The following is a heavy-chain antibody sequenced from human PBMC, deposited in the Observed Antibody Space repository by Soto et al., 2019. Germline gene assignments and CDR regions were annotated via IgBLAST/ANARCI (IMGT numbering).Heavy chain of an antibody. CDR2: FSATSENT. V-gene: IGHV3-23*01. D-gene: IGHD6-19*01. CDR3: AKARDQQWVRLPFDF. Sequence: EVQLLESGGGLVQPGGSLRLSCVGSGFFFSSYTMTWVRQAPGKGLEWVSSFSATSENTYYADSVRGRFTLSRDNSKNTLFLQMNSLTAEDTAMYYCAKARDQQWVRLPFDFCGQGILVIVSS. CDR1: GFFFSSYT. J-gene: IGHJ4*02.